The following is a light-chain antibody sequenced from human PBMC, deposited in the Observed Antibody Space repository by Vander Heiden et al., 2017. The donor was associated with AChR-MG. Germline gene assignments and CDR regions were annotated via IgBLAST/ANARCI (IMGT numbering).Light chain of an antibody. CDR3: QQENNWPYA. Sequence: ELVLTQPPATMSVSSAERATLSCRASQSVRNNLAWYQQKPGQAPRLLMYGASTRANGIPARFSGSGSGTEFTLTISRLQSEDFAVYYCQQENNWPYALGQGTKVEIK. CDR2: GAS. J-gene: IGKJ2*01. CDR1: QSVRNN. V-gene: IGKV3-15*01.